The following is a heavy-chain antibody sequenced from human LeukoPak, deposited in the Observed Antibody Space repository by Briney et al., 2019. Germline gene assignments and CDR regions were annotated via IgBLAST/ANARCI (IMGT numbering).Heavy chain of an antibody. CDR3: ARQTYDSSGYYTPVKVFDY. D-gene: IGHD3-22*01. V-gene: IGHV5-51*01. CDR1: GYSFTSYW. CDR2: IYPGDSDT. J-gene: IGHJ4*02. Sequence: VESLKISCKGSGYSFTSYWIGWVRQMPGKGLEWMGIIYPGDSDTRYSPSFQGQVTISADKSISTAYLQWSSLKASDTAMYYCARQTYDSSGYYTPVKVFDYWGQGTLVTVSS.